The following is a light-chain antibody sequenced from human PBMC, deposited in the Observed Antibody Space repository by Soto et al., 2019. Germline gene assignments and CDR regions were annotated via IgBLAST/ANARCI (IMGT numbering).Light chain of an antibody. CDR3: QQYGTSPIT. J-gene: IGKJ5*01. CDR1: QSVSSN. Sequence: EIVMTQSPATLSVSPGERATLSCRASQSVSSNLAWYQQKPGQAPRLLIYAASSRATGIPDRFSGSGSGTDFTLTITRLEPADFAVYYCQQYGTSPITFGQGTRLEI. CDR2: AAS. V-gene: IGKV3-20*01.